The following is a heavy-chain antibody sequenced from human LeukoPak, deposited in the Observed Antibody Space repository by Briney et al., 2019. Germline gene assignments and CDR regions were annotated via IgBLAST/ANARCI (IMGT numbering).Heavy chain of an antibody. CDR1: GFTFSSYG. J-gene: IGHJ4*02. V-gene: IGHV3-33*01. D-gene: IGHD5-18*01. CDR3: ARVLGHGYSYRRPAPADY. CDR2: IWYDGSNK. Sequence: GGSLRLSCAASGFTFSSYGMHWVRQAPGKGLEWVAVIWYDGSNKYYADSVKGRFAISRDNSKNTLDLQMNSLRAEDTAVYYCARVLGHGYSYRRPAPADYWGQGTMVTVSS.